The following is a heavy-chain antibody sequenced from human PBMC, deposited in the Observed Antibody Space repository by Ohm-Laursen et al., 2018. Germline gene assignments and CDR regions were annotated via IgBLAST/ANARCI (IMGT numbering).Heavy chain of an antibody. D-gene: IGHD3-22*01. CDR3: ARGQYYYDSSGFGFWYFDL. J-gene: IGHJ2*01. V-gene: IGHV3-33*08. Sequence: SLRLSCSASGFTFSSYSMNWVRQAPGKGLEWVVVIWYDGSNEYYADSVKGRFTISRDNSKNTLYLQMNSLRAEDTAVYYCARGQYYYDSSGFGFWYFDLWGRGTLVTVSS. CDR1: GFTFSSYS. CDR2: IWYDGSNE.